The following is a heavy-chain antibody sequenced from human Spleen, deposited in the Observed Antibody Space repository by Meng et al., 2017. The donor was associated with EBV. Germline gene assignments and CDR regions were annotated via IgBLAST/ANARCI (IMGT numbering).Heavy chain of an antibody. CDR1: GGSLDSGGHS. Sequence: VVKPSETLSLTCGVSGGSLDSGGHSWTWVRQPPGKGLEWISLITWDGGSTFYADSVEGRFTVSRDNSKASLYLEMNSLRTEDTALFYCAVTTDSSGYYRFDSWGQGTLVTVSS. V-gene: IGHV3-43*01. J-gene: IGHJ4*02. D-gene: IGHD3-22*01. CDR2: ITWDGGST. CDR3: AVTTDSSGYYRFDS.